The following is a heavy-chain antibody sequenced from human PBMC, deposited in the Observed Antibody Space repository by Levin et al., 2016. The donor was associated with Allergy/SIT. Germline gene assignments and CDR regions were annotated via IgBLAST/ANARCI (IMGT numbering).Heavy chain of an antibody. CDR2: IDPSDSET. J-gene: IGHJ6*02. V-gene: IGHV5-10-1*01. D-gene: IGHD2-8*01. CDR3: ARGKEEQLVFPMDV. Sequence: GESLKISCKGSGFNFPKYWISWVRQMPGKGLEWMGRIDPSDSETHYSPSFQGHVTISADKSISTAYLQWSSLRASDTAIYYCARGKEEQLVFPMDVWGQGTTVTVSS. CDR1: GFNFPKYW.